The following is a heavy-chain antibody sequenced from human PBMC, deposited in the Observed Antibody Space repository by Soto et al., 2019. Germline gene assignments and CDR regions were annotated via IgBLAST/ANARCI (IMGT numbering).Heavy chain of an antibody. J-gene: IGHJ5*02. Sequence: PGGPLRLSCAASGFTFGSYWVSWVRQAPGKGLEWVANIKQDGSERYYVDSVKRRFTISRDNAKNSLYLQMNSLRAEDTAVYYCARDTVTPNPLYWFDPWGQGTLVTVSS. V-gene: IGHV3-7*01. CDR3: ARDTVTPNPLYWFDP. CDR1: GFTFGSYW. D-gene: IGHD4-17*01. CDR2: IKQDGSER.